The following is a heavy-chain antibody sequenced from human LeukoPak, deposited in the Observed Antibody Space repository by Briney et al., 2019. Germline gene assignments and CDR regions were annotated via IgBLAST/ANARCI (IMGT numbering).Heavy chain of an antibody. Sequence: GGTLRLSCEESGFTFEDHTMHSVRQAPRRGLEWVSLITLYADNTLYADSVRGRFTISRDDSKNSLYLQMNSLRNEDTAIYYCAKDLGRLQFYFDYWGQGTLVTVPS. CDR1: GFTFEDHT. J-gene: IGHJ4*02. D-gene: IGHD4-11*01. V-gene: IGHV3-43*01. CDR3: AKDLGRLQFYFDY. CDR2: ITLYADNT.